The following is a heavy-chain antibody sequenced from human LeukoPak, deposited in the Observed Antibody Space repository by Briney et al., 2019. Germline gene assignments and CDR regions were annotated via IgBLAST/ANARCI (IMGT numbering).Heavy chain of an antibody. CDR3: ARAEAAPGYYFDY. Sequence: SETLSLTCAVSGGSISSSNWWSWVRQPPGKGLEWIGEIYHSGSTNYNPSLKSRVTISVDKSKNQFSLKLSSVTAAGTAVYYCARAEAAPGYYFDYWGQGTLVTVSS. CDR1: GGSISSSNW. CDR2: IYHSGST. V-gene: IGHV4-4*02. D-gene: IGHD6-25*01. J-gene: IGHJ4*02.